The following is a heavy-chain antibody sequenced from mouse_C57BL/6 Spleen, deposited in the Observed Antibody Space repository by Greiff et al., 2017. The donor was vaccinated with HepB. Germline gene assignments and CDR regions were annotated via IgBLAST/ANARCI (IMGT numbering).Heavy chain of an antibody. Sequence: EVKLMESGPELVKPGASVKISCKASGYSFTGYYMHWVKQSSEKSLEWIGEINPSTGGTSYNQKFKGKATLTVDKSSSTAYMQLKSLTSEDSAVYYCARWFPPGHWDAMDYWGQGTSVTVAS. CDR1: GYSFTGYY. CDR2: INPSTGGT. V-gene: IGHV1-43*01. CDR3: ARWFPPGHWDAMDY. J-gene: IGHJ4*01. D-gene: IGHD4-1*01.